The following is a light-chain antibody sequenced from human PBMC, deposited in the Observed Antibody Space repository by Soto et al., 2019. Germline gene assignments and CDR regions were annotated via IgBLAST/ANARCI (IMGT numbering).Light chain of an antibody. V-gene: IGKV1D-13*01. CDR3: QNFNHDPT. CDR2: GAS. CDR1: QGINSA. J-gene: IGKJ4*01. Sequence: AIQLTQSPSSLSASVGDRVTITCRASQGINSALAWYQQKSGKAPKLLISGASTLESGVPSRFSGSGSGTDFTLTINSLQPEDFATYYCQNFNHDPTFGGGTKVEI.